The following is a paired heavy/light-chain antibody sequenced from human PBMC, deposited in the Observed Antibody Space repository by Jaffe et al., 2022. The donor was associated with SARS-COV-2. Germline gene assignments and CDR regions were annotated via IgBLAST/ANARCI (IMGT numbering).Heavy chain of an antibody. J-gene: IGHJ6*02. CDR3: AREVALQDFWSGYYKTNFRADYYYGMDV. CDR2: ISSSGSTI. V-gene: IGHV3-11*01. Sequence: QVQLVESGGGLVKPGGSLRLSCAASGFTFSDYYMSWIRQAPGKGLEWVSYISSSGSTIYYADSVKGRFTISRDNAKNSLYLQMNSLRAEDTAVYYCAREVALQDFWSGYYKTNFRADYYYGMDVWGQGTTVTVSS. CDR1: GFTFSDYY. D-gene: IGHD3-3*01.
Light chain of an antibody. CDR1: QSVSSSY. CDR3: QQYGSSPWLT. J-gene: IGKJ4*01. V-gene: IGKV3-20*01. CDR2: GAS. Sequence: EIVLTQSPGTLSLSPGERATLSCRASQSVSSSYLAWYQQKPGQAPRLLIYGASSRATGIPDRFSGSGSGTDFTLTISRLEPEDFAVYYCQQYGSSPWLTFGGGTKVEIK.